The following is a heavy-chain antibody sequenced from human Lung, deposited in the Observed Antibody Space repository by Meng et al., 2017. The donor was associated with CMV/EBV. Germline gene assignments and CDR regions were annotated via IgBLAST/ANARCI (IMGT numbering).Heavy chain of an antibody. J-gene: IGHJ3*01. Sequence: GGSLRLXCKGSGYRFSDHWIGWVRQMPGKGLEWMGIIWPGDSDTRYSPSFQGQVTISADKSISTAYLQWTSLKASDTAMYYCATTFVVPASLYAFGVWGQGNXVNV. D-gene: IGHD2-2*01. CDR3: ATTFVVPASLYAFGV. CDR2: IWPGDSDT. CDR1: GYRFSDHW. V-gene: IGHV5-51*01.